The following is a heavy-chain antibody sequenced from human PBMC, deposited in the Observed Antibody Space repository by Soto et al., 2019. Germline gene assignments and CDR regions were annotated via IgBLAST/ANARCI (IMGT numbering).Heavy chain of an antibody. D-gene: IGHD6-19*01. CDR1: GFNFKKFA. V-gene: IGHV3-23*01. Sequence: EVQLLESGGGVVQPGGSLRLSCVASGFNFKKFAMAWVRQAAGEGLEWVAGISCCGGSASYAASVKDRFSIARDDSKKTVSLQLNSLRVEDTAQYYCAEADGKQWLIPHLDNWGKGTLVTVS. CDR2: ISCCGGSA. J-gene: IGHJ4*02. CDR3: AEADGKQWLIPHLDN.